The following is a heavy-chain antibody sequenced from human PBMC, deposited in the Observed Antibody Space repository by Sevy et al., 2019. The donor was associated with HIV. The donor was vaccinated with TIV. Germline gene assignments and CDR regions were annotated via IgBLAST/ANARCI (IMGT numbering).Heavy chain of an antibody. CDR3: AKDVY. CDR2: IKEDGSEK. V-gene: IGHV3-7*03. CDR1: AFTFSTHW. J-gene: IGHJ4*02. Sequence: GGSLRLSCAASAFTFSTHWKSWVRQAPGKGLEWVANIKEDGSEKYYVDSVKGRFTISRDNAKNSLFLQMNSLRAEDTAVYYCAKDVYWGQGTLVTVSS.